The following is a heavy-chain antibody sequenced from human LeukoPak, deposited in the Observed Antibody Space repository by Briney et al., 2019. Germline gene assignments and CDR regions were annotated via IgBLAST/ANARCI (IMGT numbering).Heavy chain of an antibody. CDR1: VSXLNTYW. J-gene: IGHJ4*02. V-gene: IGHV3-7*05. CDR3: ARETRGTVGSY. CDR2: LKQDGSDK. Sequence: GGSLRLSCAASVSXLNTYWITWFRQTPGKGLEWVASLKQDGSDKYYVDSVKGRFTISRDNAENSLYLQMNSLRAEDTAVYYCARETRGTVGSYWGRGTLVTVSS. D-gene: IGHD4-23*01.